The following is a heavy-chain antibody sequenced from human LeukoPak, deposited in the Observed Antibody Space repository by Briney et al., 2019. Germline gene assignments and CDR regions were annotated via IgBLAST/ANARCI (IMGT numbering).Heavy chain of an antibody. CDR2: FDPEYGET. J-gene: IGHJ3*02. CDR3: ATFIVVVRNDAFDI. D-gene: IGHD3-22*01. V-gene: IGHV1-24*01. CDR1: GYTLTELS. Sequence: ASVKVSCKVSGYTLTELSMHWVRQAPGKGLEWMGGFDPEYGETIYAQKFQGRATMTEDTSTDTAYMELSSLKSEDTAVYYCATFIVVVRNDAFDIWGQGTMVTVSS.